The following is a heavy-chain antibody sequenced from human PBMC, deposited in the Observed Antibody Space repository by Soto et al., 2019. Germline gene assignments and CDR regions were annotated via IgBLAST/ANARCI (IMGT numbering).Heavy chain of an antibody. CDR3: ARTDYDSIGDDY. Sequence: QVQLVQSGAEVKKPGASVKVSCKASGYTFTSYYMHWVRQAPGQGLEWMGIINPSGGSTSYAQKFQGRVTMTRDTATRTVYMELSRLRSEDTAVYYCARTDYDSIGDDYWGQGTLVTVSS. D-gene: IGHD3-22*01. CDR1: GYTFTSYY. V-gene: IGHV1-46*01. CDR2: INPSGGST. J-gene: IGHJ4*02.